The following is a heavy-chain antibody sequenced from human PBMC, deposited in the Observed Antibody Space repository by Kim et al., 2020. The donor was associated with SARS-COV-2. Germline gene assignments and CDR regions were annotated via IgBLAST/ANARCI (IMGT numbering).Heavy chain of an antibody. Sequence: GGSLRLSCAASGFTFSNYWMTWVRQAPGKGLEWVANIKLDGSEKYYVDYVKDRFTISRDNAKNSLYLQMNSLRAEDTAVYYCARDRWIQVLGDYYYYGMDAWGQGTTVTVSS. V-gene: IGHV3-7*01. D-gene: IGHD5-18*01. CDR2: IKLDGSEK. CDR3: ARDRWIQVLGDYYYYGMDA. CDR1: GFTFSNYW. J-gene: IGHJ6*02.